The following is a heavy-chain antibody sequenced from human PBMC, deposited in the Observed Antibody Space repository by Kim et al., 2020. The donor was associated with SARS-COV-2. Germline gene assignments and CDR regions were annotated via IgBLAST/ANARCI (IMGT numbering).Heavy chain of an antibody. CDR3: ARITTVTTFLRDYYYYYMDV. D-gene: IGHD4-4*01. V-gene: IGHV1-69*04. Sequence: SVKVSCKASGGTFSSYAISWVRQAPGQGLEWMGRIIPILGIANYAQKFQGRVTITADKSTSTAYMELSSLRSEDTAVYYCARITTVTTFLRDYYYYYMDVWGKGTTVTVSS. J-gene: IGHJ6*03. CDR2: IIPILGIA. CDR1: GGTFSSYA.